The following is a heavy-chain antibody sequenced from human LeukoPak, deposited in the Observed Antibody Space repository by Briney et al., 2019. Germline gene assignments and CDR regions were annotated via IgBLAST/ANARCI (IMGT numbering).Heavy chain of an antibody. Sequence: GSSVNVSCKASGGTFSSYAISWVRQAPGQGLEWMGGIIPIFGTANYAQKFQGRVTITTDESTSTAYMELSSLRSEDTAVYYCARGIYSSSSDFDYWGQGTLVTVSS. V-gene: IGHV1-69*05. J-gene: IGHJ4*02. D-gene: IGHD6-6*01. CDR1: GGTFSSYA. CDR3: ARGIYSSSSDFDY. CDR2: IIPIFGTA.